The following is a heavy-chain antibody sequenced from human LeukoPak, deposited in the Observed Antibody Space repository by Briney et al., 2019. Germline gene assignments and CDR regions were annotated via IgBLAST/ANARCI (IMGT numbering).Heavy chain of an antibody. D-gene: IGHD3-22*01. Sequence: ASVKVSCKASGYTFTNYGVSWVRQAPGHGLEWMGWISAYNGNTNYAQELQGRDTMTTDTSPSTAYMELRSLRSDDTAVYYCARDGRFYYDSWDYWGQGTLVTVSS. CDR1: GYTFTNYG. V-gene: IGHV1-18*01. CDR3: ARDGRFYYDSWDY. CDR2: ISAYNGNT. J-gene: IGHJ4*02.